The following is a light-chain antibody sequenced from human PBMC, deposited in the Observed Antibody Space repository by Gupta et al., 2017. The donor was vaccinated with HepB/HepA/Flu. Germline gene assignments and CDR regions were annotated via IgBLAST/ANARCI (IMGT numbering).Light chain of an antibody. J-gene: IGLJ2*01. CDR1: SSTIGAGYE. V-gene: IGLV1-40*01. Sequence: QSVLTQPPSVSGAPGQRVTISCTGSSSTIGAGYEVHWYQHLPGAAPNLLIYDNNNSRSGVPARVSGSKSGASTSLAITVLQPEEEADYYCQAYDHMRDGYVVFGGGTKLTVL. CDR2: DNN. CDR3: QAYDHMRDGYVV.